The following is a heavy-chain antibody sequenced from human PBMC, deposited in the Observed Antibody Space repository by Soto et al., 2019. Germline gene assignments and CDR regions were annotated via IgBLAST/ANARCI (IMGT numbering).Heavy chain of an antibody. J-gene: IGHJ6*03. CDR2: INSDGSST. V-gene: IGHV3-74*01. CDR3: ARVGYSSTRGYYYYYMDV. Sequence: GGSLRLSCAASGFTFSSYWMHWVRQAPGKGLVWVSRINSDGSSTSYADSVKGRFTISRDNAKNTLYLQMNSLRAEDTAVYYCARVGYSSTRGYYYYYMDVWGKGTTVTVS. CDR1: GFTFSSYW. D-gene: IGHD6-13*01.